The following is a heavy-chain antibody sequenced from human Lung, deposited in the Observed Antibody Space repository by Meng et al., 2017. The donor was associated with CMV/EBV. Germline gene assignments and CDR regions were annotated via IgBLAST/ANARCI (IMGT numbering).Heavy chain of an antibody. V-gene: IGHV3-23*03. CDR3: LTFYSGIKSY. CDR2: IYSSGSTT. J-gene: IGHJ4*01. Sequence: GGSLRLSCAASGFSFNIYAMSWVRQAPGGGLEWVSLIYSSGSTTNYADSVKGRFTISRDNSKNTLYLQLRNLRVETTVIYYWLTFYSGIKSYWGPGTLVTVSS. D-gene: IGHD3-10*01. CDR1: GFSFNIYA.